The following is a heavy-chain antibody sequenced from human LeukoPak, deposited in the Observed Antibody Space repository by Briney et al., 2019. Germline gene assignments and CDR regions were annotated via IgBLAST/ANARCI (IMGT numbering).Heavy chain of an antibody. Sequence: PSETLSLTCAVSGYPISSGYYWGWIRQPPGKGLEWIGSIYHSGSTYYNPSLKSRVTISVDTSKNQFSLKLSSVTAADTAVYYCARAKSITMIVVVIPTRAYYFDYWGQGTLVTVSS. CDR1: GYPISSGYY. CDR2: IYHSGST. CDR3: ARAKSITMIVVVIPTRAYYFDY. J-gene: IGHJ4*02. V-gene: IGHV4-38-2*01. D-gene: IGHD3-22*01.